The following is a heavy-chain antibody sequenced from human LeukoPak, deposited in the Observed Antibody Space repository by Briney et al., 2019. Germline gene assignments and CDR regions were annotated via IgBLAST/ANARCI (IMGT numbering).Heavy chain of an antibody. CDR2: MNPKSGDT. D-gene: IGHD3-3*01. V-gene: IGHV1-8*03. CDR1: GYSFTNYD. CDR3: ARARSGLRFLEWLNDAFDI. J-gene: IGHJ3*02. Sequence: ASVKVSCKASGYSFTNYDINWVRQATGQGLEWMGWMNPKSGDTGYSQKFQGRVFITRDTSINTAYMELSSLGSDDTAVYYCARARSGLRFLEWLNDAFDIWGQGTMVTVSS.